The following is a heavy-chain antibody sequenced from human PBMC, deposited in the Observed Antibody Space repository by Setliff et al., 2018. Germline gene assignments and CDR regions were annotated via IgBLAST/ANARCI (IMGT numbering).Heavy chain of an antibody. D-gene: IGHD2-15*01. CDR2: IWGDGGTK. V-gene: IGHV3-33*08. CDR1: GFTFSTYR. CDR3: ARTCSGSGCYAVLES. J-gene: IGHJ4*02. Sequence: GGSLRLSCAASGFTFSTYRMHWVRQAPGKGLEWVAVIWGDGGTKYHADSVKGRFTISRDNSKNTLYLQTNSLRPEDTAVYYCARTCSGSGCYAVLESWGQGTPVTVSS.